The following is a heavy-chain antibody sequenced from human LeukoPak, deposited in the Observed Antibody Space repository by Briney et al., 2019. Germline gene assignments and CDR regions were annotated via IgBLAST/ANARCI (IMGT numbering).Heavy chain of an antibody. V-gene: IGHV3-11*01. CDR1: GFTFSDYY. D-gene: IGHD5-18*01. J-gene: IGHJ4*02. CDR2: ISSSGSTI. CDR3: AKDGGYSYGFEFDY. Sequence: GGSLRLSCAASGFTFSDYYMSWIRQAPGKGLEWVSYISSSGSTIYYADSVKGRFTISRDNSKNTLYLQMNSLRAEDTAVYYCAKDGGYSYGFEFDYWGQGTLVTVSS.